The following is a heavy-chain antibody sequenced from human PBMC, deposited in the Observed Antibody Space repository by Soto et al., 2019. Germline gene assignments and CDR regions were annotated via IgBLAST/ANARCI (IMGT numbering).Heavy chain of an antibody. CDR2: IYWDDDK. CDR3: AHWGGTLVPGGRGPTFDV. D-gene: IGHD3-10*01. Sequence: QITLKETGPTLVIPTQTLTLTCSFSGFSVSSNGVGVGWIRQPPGKALEWLALIYWDDDKRYSPSLKSRPTTPKETSKNQVVLILTSSDPVATATYYCAHWGGTLVPGGRGPTFDVWGQGTPVIVSS. V-gene: IGHV2-5*02. J-gene: IGHJ3*01. CDR1: GFSVSSNGVG.